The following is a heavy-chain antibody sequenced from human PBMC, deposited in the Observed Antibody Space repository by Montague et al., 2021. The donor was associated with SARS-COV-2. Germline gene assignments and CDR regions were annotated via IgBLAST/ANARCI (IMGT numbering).Heavy chain of an antibody. CDR2: IYYSGST. CDR1: GGSISSSSYE. Sequence: SETLSLTCTVSGGSISSSSYEWGWIRQPPGKGLEWIGSIYYSGSTYYNPSLKSRVTISVDTSKNQFSLKLSSVTAADTAVYYCARQGSGSYYNWFDPWGQGTLVTVSS. J-gene: IGHJ5*02. CDR3: ARQGSGSYYNWFDP. D-gene: IGHD1-26*01. V-gene: IGHV4-39*01.